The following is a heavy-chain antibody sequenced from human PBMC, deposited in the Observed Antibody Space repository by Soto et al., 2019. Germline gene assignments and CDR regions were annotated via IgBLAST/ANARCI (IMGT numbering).Heavy chain of an antibody. Sequence: EVQLLESGGGFVQAGGSLRLSCAASGFTFSSYAMSWVRQAPGKGLEGVSSISATGGNTYDADSVKGRFLISRDNSKNKLYLQMYRLRVEDTAVYYCARGRMKGALVGDAFDFWGQGTMLTVSS. D-gene: IGHD1-26*01. V-gene: IGHV3-23*01. CDR2: ISATGGNT. CDR1: GFTFSSYA. CDR3: ARGRMKGALVGDAFDF. J-gene: IGHJ3*01.